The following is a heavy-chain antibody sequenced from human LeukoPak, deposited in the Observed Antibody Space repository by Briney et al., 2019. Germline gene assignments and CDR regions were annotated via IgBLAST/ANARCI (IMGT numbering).Heavy chain of an antibody. CDR2: INPSGGST. J-gene: IGHJ6*02. CDR3: ARDSGYDSRVLDYYGMDV. V-gene: IGHV1-46*01. D-gene: IGHD5-12*01. Sequence: ASVKVSCKASGYTVTSYYMHWVRQAPGQGLEWMGIINPSGGSTSYAQKFQGRVTITRDTSTSTVYMELSSLRSEDTAVYYCARDSGYDSRVLDYYGMDVWGQGTTVTVSS. CDR1: GYTVTSYY.